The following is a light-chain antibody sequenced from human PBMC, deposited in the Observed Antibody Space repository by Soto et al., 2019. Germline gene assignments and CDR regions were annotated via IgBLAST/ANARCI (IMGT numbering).Light chain of an antibody. V-gene: IGLV2-14*01. CDR1: SSDVGGYNY. J-gene: IGLJ2*01. Sequence: QSALTQPASVSGSPGQSITISCTGTSSDVGGYNYVSWYQQHPGKAPKLMIYDVSNRPSGVSNRFSGSKSGNTASLTISGLQAEDEADYYCSSYTSSRILVVFGGGTKLTVL. CDR3: SSYTSSRILVV. CDR2: DVS.